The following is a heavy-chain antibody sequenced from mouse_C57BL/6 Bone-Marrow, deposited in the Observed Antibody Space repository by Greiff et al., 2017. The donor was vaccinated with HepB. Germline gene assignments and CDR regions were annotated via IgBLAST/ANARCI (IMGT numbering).Heavy chain of an antibody. Sequence: VQLVESGAELVKPGASVKMSCKASGYTFTSYWITWVKQRPGQGLEWIGDIYPGSGSTNYNEKFKSKATLTVDTSSSTAYMQLSSLTSEDSAVYYCARGGDVWGTGTTVTVSS. V-gene: IGHV1-55*01. J-gene: IGHJ1*03. CDR2: IYPGSGST. CDR3: ARGGDV. CDR1: GYTFTSYW.